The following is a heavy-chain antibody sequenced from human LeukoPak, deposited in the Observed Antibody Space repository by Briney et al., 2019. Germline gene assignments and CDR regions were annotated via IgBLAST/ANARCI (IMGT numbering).Heavy chain of an antibody. J-gene: IGHJ3*02. D-gene: IGHD3-10*01. V-gene: IGHV3-21*01. CDR3: ARVSYYGSGSPDAFDI. CDR1: GFTFSSYS. Sequence: GRSLRLSCAASGFTFSSYSMNWVRQAPGKGLEWVSSISSSSSYIYYADSVKGRFTISRDNAKNSLYLQMNSLRAEDTAVYYCARVSYYGSGSPDAFDIWGQGTMVTVSS. CDR2: ISSSSSYI.